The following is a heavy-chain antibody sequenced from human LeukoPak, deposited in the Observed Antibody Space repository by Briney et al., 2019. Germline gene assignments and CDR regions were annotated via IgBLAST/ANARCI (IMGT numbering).Heavy chain of an antibody. D-gene: IGHD5-18*01. V-gene: IGHV1-2*06. CDR2: INPNSGGT. CDR1: GYTFTGYY. CDR3: ARDKKGFLGYSYGYDY. J-gene: IGHJ4*02. Sequence: ASVKVSCKAPGYTFTGYYMHWVRQAPGQGLEWMGRINPNSGGTNYAQKFQGRVTMTRDTSISTAYMELSSLRSEDTAVYYCARDKKGFLGYSYGYDYWGQGTLVTVSS.